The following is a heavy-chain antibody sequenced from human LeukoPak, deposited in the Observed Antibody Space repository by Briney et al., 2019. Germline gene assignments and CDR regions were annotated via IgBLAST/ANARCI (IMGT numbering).Heavy chain of an antibody. D-gene: IGHD3-3*01. Sequence: ASVKVSCKASGYTFTGYYMHWVGQAPGQGLEWMGWINPNSGGTNYAQKFQGRVTMTRDTSISTAYMELSRLRSDDTAVYYCARVRVLRFLEWLLIYWGQGTLVTVSS. CDR1: GYTFTGYY. CDR3: ARVRVLRFLEWLLIY. V-gene: IGHV1-2*02. CDR2: INPNSGGT. J-gene: IGHJ4*02.